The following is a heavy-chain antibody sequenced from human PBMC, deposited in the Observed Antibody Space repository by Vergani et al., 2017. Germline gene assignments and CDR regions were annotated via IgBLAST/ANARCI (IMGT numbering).Heavy chain of an antibody. J-gene: IGHJ4*02. CDR3: ARDLSYDSSGYYYGVDY. CDR1: GGTFSSYA. CDR2: IIPIFGTA. D-gene: IGHD3-22*01. V-gene: IGHV1-69*18. Sequence: QVQLVQSGAEVKKPGSSVKVSCKASGGTFSSYAISWVRQAPGQGLEWMGRIIPIFGTANYAQKFQGRVTITADESTSTAYMELSSLRAEDTAVYYCARDLSYDSSGYYYGVDYWGQGTLVTVSS.